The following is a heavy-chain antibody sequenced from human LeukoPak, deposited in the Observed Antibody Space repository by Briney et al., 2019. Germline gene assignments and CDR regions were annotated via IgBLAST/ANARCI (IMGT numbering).Heavy chain of an antibody. CDR1: GGSISSYY. CDR2: IYTSGST. J-gene: IGHJ5*02. D-gene: IGHD3-22*01. V-gene: IGHV4-4*07. Sequence: AETLSLTCTVSGGSISSYYRSWIRQPAGKGLEWIGRIYTSGSTNYNPSLKSRVTMSVDTSKNQFSLKLSSVTAADTAVYYCAREVYYYDSSGLNWFDPWGQGTLVTVSS. CDR3: AREVYYYDSSGLNWFDP.